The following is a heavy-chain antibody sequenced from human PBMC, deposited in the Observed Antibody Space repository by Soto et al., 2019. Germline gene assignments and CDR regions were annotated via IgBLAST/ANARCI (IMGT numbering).Heavy chain of an antibody. CDR3: AVTIFGVVSNWFDP. J-gene: IGHJ5*02. V-gene: IGHV1-24*01. D-gene: IGHD3-3*01. CDR1: GYTLTELS. Sequence: ASVKVSCKVSGYTLTELSMHWVRQAPGKGLEWMGGFDPEDGETIYAQKFQGRVTMTEDTSTDTAYMEPSSLRSEDTAVYYCAVTIFGVVSNWFDPWGQGTLVTVSS. CDR2: FDPEDGET.